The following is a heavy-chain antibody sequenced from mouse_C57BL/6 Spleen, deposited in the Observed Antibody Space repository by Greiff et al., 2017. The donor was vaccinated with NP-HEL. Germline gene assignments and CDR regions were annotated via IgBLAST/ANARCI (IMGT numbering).Heavy chain of an antibody. V-gene: IGHV1-26*01. D-gene: IGHD2-12*01. CDR1: GYTFTDYY. Sequence: EVQLQQSGPELVKPGASVKISCKASGYTFTDYYMTWVKQSHGKSLEWIGDINPNNGGTSYNQKVKGKATLTVDKSSSTAYMMLRCLTSEYSAYYYCARYDGPWGQGTSVTVSS. CDR3: ARYDGP. CDR2: INPNNGGT. J-gene: IGHJ4*01.